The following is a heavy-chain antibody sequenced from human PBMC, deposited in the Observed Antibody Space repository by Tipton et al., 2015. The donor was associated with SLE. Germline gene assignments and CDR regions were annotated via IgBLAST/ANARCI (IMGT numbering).Heavy chain of an antibody. CDR2: IYSGGST. D-gene: IGHD7-27*01. CDR1: GFTVSSNY. Sequence: SLRLSCAASGFTVSSNYMSWVRQAPGKGLEWVSVIYSGGSTYYADSVKGRFTISRDNSKNTLYLQMNSLRADDTAVYYCATQLGMDAFHIWGQGTLVTVSS. J-gene: IGHJ3*02. CDR3: ATQLGMDAFHI. V-gene: IGHV3-53*05.